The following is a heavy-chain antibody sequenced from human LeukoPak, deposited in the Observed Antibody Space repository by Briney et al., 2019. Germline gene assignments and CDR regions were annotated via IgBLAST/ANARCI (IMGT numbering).Heavy chain of an antibody. CDR3: ATSRWGRFGY. J-gene: IGHJ4*02. V-gene: IGHV4-34*01. D-gene: IGHD1-26*01. Sequence: PSETLSLTCAVYGDSFSGYYWSWIRQPPGKGLEWIGEINHSGSTNYNPSLKSRVTISVDTSKNQFSLKLSSVTAADTAVYYCATSRWGRFGYWGQGTLVTVSS. CDR2: INHSGST. CDR1: GDSFSGYY.